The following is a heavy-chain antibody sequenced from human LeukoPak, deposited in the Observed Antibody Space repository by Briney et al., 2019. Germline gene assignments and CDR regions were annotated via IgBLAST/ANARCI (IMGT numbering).Heavy chain of an antibody. CDR1: GYTFTGYY. D-gene: IGHD3-9*01. J-gene: IGHJ4*02. CDR2: INPNSGYT. Sequence: ASVKVSCKASGYTFTGYYIHWVRQAPGQGLEWMGWINPNSGYTNYAQKFQDRVTMTTDTSISTAYMELSRLRSDDTAVYYCARGPSAILTGFPFDYWGQGTLVTVSS. CDR3: ARGPSAILTGFPFDY. V-gene: IGHV1-2*02.